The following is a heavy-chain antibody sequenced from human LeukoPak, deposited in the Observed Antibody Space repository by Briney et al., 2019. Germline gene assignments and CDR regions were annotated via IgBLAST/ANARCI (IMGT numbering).Heavy chain of an antibody. CDR3: ARAWYYYGSGSQNPADY. CDR2: INPNSGGT. D-gene: IGHD3-10*01. CDR1: GYTFTGYY. V-gene: IGHV1-2*02. J-gene: IGHJ4*02. Sequence: GASVKVSCKASGYTFTGYYMHWVRQAPGQGLEWMGWINPNSGGTNYAQKFQGRVTMTRDTSISTAYMELSRLRSDDTAVYYCARAWYYYGSGSQNPADYWGQGTLVTVSS.